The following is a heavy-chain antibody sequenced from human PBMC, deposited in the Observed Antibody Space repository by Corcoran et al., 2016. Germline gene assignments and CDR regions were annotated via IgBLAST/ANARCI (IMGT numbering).Heavy chain of an antibody. J-gene: IGHJ4*02. V-gene: IGHV6-1*01. Sequence: QVQLQQSGPGLVQPAQTLSLTCAISGDSVSSNTASWNWIRQSPSRGLEWLGRTYYRSKWYNDYALSVQSRITINQDTSKNQFSLQLNSVTPEDTAVYYCAKNSYFDYWGQGTLVTVSS. CDR2: TYYRSKWYN. CDR3: AKNSYFDY. D-gene: IGHD1-26*01. CDR1: GDSVSSNTAS.